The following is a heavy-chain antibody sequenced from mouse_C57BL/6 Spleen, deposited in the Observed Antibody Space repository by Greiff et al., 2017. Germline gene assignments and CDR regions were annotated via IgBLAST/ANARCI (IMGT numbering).Heavy chain of an antibody. CDR3: AIGIYYGSGAMDY. Sequence: QVQLKQPGAELVKPGASVKLSCKASGYTFTSYWMHWVKQRPGRGLEWIGRIDPNGGGTKYNEKFKSKATLTVDKPSSTAYMQLSSLTSADSAVYYSAIGIYYGSGAMDYGGQGTSVTVSS. J-gene: IGHJ4*01. V-gene: IGHV1-72*01. CDR1: GYTFTSYW. D-gene: IGHD1-1*01. CDR2: IDPNGGGT.